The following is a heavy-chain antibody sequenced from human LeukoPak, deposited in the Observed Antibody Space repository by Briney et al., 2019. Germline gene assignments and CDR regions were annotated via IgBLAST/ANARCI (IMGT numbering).Heavy chain of an antibody. Sequence: GGSLRLSCAASGFTFSSYAMSWVRQAPGKGLEWVSAISGSGGSTYYADSVKGRFTISRDNSKNTLYLQMNSLRAEDTAAYYCAKFHRGSSSGGYWGQGTLVTVSS. CDR2: ISGSGGST. J-gene: IGHJ4*02. D-gene: IGHD6-6*01. CDR1: GFTFSSYA. V-gene: IGHV3-23*01. CDR3: AKFHRGSSSGGY.